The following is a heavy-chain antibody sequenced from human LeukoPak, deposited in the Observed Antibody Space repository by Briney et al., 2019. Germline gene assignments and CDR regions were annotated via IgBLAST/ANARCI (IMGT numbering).Heavy chain of an antibody. Sequence: GGSLRLSCAASRFTFTNHPMNWVRQAPGKGLEWVSYIGGDGVAFYADSVKGRFTMSKDDARKSLYLQISSLRVEDTALYYCAKDRANWAIDDWGQGTQVTVSS. CDR1: RFTFTNHP. J-gene: IGHJ4*02. CDR3: AKDRANWAIDD. CDR2: IGGDGVA. V-gene: IGHV3-69-1*01. D-gene: IGHD2-2*02.